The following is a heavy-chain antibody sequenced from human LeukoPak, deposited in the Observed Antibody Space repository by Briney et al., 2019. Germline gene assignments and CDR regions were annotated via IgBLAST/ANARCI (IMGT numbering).Heavy chain of an antibody. CDR3: AKLSYQPRFLEWLRTDY. CDR1: GFTFSSYA. CDR2: ISGSGGST. Sequence: GGSLRLSCAASGFTFSSYAMSWVRQAPGKGLEWVSAISGSGGSTYYADSVKGRFTISRDNSKNTLYLQMNSLRAEDTAVYYCAKLSYQPRFLEWLRTDYWGQGTLVTVSS. D-gene: IGHD3-3*01. J-gene: IGHJ4*02. V-gene: IGHV3-23*01.